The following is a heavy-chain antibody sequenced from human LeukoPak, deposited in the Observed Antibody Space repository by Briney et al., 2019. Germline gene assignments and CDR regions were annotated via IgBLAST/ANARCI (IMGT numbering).Heavy chain of an antibody. CDR3: ARVLRWNYVEDAFDI. CDR2: INPNSGGT. CDR1: GYTFTGYY. J-gene: IGHJ3*02. D-gene: IGHD1-7*01. V-gene: IGHV1-2*02. Sequence: ASVKVSCKASGYTFTGYYMHWVRQAPGQGLEWMGWINPNSGGTNYAQKFQGRVTMTRDTSISTAYMELSSLRSDDTVVYYCARVLRWNYVEDAFDIWGQGTMVTVSS.